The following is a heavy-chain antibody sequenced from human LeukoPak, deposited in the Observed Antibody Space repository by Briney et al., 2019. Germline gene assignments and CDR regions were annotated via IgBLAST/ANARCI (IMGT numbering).Heavy chain of an antibody. J-gene: IGHJ6*02. CDR2: INPNSGGT. CDR1: GYTFTGYY. CDR3: ARVRLYNDILTGYSKYYYGMDV. Sequence: ASVKVSCKASGYTFTGYYMHWVRQAPGQGLEWMGWINPNSGGTNYAQKFQGRVTMTRDTSISTAYMELSRLRSDDTAVYYCARVRLYNDILTGYSKYYYGMDVWGQGTTVTVSS. D-gene: IGHD3-9*01. V-gene: IGHV1-2*02.